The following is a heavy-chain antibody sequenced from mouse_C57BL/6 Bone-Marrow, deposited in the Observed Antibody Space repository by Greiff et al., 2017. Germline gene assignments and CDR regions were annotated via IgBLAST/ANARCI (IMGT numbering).Heavy chain of an antibody. J-gene: IGHJ3*01. Sequence: EVQLVESGGGLVKPGGSLKLSCAASGFTFSSYTMSWVRQTPEKRLEWVATISGGGGNTYYPDSVKGRFTISRDNAKNTLYLQMCSLRSEDTALYYCAFKAWFAYWGQGTLVTVSA. CDR1: GFTFSSYT. V-gene: IGHV5-9*01. CDR2: ISGGGGNT. CDR3: AFKAWFAY.